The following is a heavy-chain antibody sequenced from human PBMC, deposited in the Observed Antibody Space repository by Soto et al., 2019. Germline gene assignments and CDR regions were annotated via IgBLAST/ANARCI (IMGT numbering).Heavy chain of an antibody. D-gene: IGHD1-26*01. CDR3: AHSASVPCCYYFDS. J-gene: IGHJ4*02. Sequence: SGPTLVNPTQTLTLTCTFSGFSLSSIGLAVGWIRQPPGKALEWLALLYWNDDRRYSPSLKSRLTITKDTSKNQVVLTMTNMDPADTATYYCAHSASVPCCYYFDSWGQGTLVTVSS. CDR1: GFSLSSIGLA. V-gene: IGHV2-5*01. CDR2: LYWNDDR.